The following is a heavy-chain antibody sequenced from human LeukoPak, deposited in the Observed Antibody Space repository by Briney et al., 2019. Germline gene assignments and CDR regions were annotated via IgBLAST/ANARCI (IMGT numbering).Heavy chain of an antibody. CDR3: ARGPRVLRYFDWLIDY. J-gene: IGHJ4*02. CDR1: GFTFSSYW. CDR2: INSDGSST. V-gene: IGHV3-74*01. Sequence: GGSLRLSCAASGFTFSSYWMHWVRQAPGKGLVWVSRINSDGSSTSYADSVKGRFTISRDNAKSTLYLQMNSLRAEDTAVYYCARGPRVLRYFDWLIDYWGQGTLVTVSS. D-gene: IGHD3-9*01.